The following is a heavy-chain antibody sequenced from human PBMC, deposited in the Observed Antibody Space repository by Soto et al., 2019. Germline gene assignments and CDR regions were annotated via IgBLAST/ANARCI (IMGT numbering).Heavy chain of an antibody. CDR3: ATASYYDSSGYYSLDY. CDR2: ISGSGGST. D-gene: IGHD3-22*01. V-gene: IGHV3-23*01. Sequence: LRLSCAASGFTFSSYAMSWVRQAPGKGLEWVSAISGSGGSTYYADSVKGRFTISRDNSKNTLYLQMNSLRAEDTAVYYCATASYYDSSGYYSLDYWGQGTLVTVSS. CDR1: GFTFSSYA. J-gene: IGHJ4*02.